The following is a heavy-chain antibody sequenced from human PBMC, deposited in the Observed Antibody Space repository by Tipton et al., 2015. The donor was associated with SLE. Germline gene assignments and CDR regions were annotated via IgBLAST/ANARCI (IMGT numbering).Heavy chain of an antibody. CDR3: ARDYYDSSGYPILVDV. CDR1: GGSISSYY. Sequence: TLSLTCTVSGGSISSYYWSWIRQPAGKGLEWIGRIYTSGSTNYKPSLTSRVTMSVDTSKNQTSLQLNSVTPEDTAVYYCARDYYDSSGYPILVDVWGKGTTVTVSS. V-gene: IGHV4-4*07. CDR2: IYTSGST. D-gene: IGHD3-22*01. J-gene: IGHJ6*04.